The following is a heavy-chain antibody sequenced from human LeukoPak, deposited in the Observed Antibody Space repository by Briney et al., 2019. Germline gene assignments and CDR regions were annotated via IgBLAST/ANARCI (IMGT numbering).Heavy chain of an antibody. J-gene: IGHJ5*02. D-gene: IGHD3-16*01. Sequence: SETLSLTCTVSGGSISSSSYYWGWIRQPPGKGLEWIGSIYYSGSTYYNPSLKSRVTISVDTSKNQFSLKLSSVTAADTAVYYCARDLIILGTTEVGGWFDPWGQGTLVTVSS. V-gene: IGHV4-39*07. CDR2: IYYSGST. CDR3: ARDLIILGTTEVGGWFDP. CDR1: GGSISSSSYY.